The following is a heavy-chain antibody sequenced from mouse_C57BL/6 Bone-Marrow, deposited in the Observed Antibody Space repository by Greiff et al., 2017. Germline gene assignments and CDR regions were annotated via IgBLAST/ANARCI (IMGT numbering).Heavy chain of an antibody. CDR3: ASWYFDV. CDR1: GYTFTSYW. V-gene: IGHV1-59*01. CDR2: IDPSDSYT. Sequence: VQLQQPGAELVRPGTSVKLSCKASGYTFTSYWMHWVKQRPGQGLEWIGVIDPSDSYTNYNQKFKGKATLTVDTYSSTAYMQLSSLTSYESAVYYCASWYFDVWGTGTTVSGSS. J-gene: IGHJ1*03.